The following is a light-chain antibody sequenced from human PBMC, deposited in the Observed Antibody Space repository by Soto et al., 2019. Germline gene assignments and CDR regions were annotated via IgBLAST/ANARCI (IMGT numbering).Light chain of an antibody. Sequence: QSVRTQPRSVSGSPGQSVTISCTGTSSDVGGYKYVSWYQQHPGKAPQLMIYDVSTRPSGVPDRFSGSKSGNTASLTISGLQAEDEADYYCCSYAGSYTLVFGGGTKVTVL. J-gene: IGLJ2*01. V-gene: IGLV2-11*01. CDR3: CSYAGSYTLV. CDR1: SSDVGGYKY. CDR2: DVS.